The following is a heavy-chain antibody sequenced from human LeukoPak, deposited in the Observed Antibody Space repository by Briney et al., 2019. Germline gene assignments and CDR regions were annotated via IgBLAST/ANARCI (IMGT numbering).Heavy chain of an antibody. J-gene: IGHJ4*02. CDR1: GFTFSSYG. CDR3: AKDQSAESGWGFDY. CDR2: IRYDGSNK. V-gene: IGHV3-30*02. D-gene: IGHD6-19*01. Sequence: QAGGSLRLSCAASGFTFSSYGMHWVRQAPGKGLEWVAFIRYDGSNKYYADSVKGRFTISRDNSKNTLYLQMNSLRAEDTAVYYCAKDQSAESGWGFDYWGQGTLVTVSS.